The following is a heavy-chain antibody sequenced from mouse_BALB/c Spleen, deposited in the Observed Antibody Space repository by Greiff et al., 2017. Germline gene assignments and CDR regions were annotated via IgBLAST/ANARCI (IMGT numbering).Heavy chain of an antibody. CDR1: GYTFTSYW. D-gene: IGHD1-1*01. CDR2: INPSNGRT. Sequence: VQLQQPGAELVKPGASVKLSCKASGYTFTSYWMHWVKQRPGQGLEWIGEINPSNGRTNYNEKFKSKATLTVDKSSSTAYMQLSSLTSEDSAVYYCARVRELLRYPAMDYWGQGTSVTVSS. CDR3: ARVRELLRYPAMDY. J-gene: IGHJ4*01. V-gene: IGHV1S81*02.